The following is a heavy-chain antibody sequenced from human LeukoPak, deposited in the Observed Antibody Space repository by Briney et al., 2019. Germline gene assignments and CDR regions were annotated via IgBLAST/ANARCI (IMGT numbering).Heavy chain of an antibody. D-gene: IGHD3-3*01. CDR1: GFTFSSYW. J-gene: IGHJ3*02. CDR2: IKQDGTEK. V-gene: IGHV3-7*01. Sequence: PGGSLRLSCAASGFTFSSYWMSWVRQAPGKGLECVASIKQDGTEKYYVDSVKGRFTVSRDNAKNSLYLQMNSLRAEDTAVHYCAREPPNDFSFDAFDIWGQGTMVTVSS. CDR3: AREPPNDFSFDAFDI.